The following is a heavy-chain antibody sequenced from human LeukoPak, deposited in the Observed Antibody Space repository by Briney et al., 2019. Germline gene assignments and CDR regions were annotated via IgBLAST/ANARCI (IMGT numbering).Heavy chain of an antibody. CDR3: ARETSQKGAHYMDV. Sequence: SETLSLTCTVSGGSISSYYWSWIRQPAGRGLEWIGRIDTSGNTNYNPSLKSRVTISVDTSKNQFSLKLSSVTAADTAVYYCARETSQKGAHYMDVWGKGTTVTISS. V-gene: IGHV4-4*07. J-gene: IGHJ6*03. CDR1: GGSISSYY. D-gene: IGHD3-16*01. CDR2: IDTSGNT.